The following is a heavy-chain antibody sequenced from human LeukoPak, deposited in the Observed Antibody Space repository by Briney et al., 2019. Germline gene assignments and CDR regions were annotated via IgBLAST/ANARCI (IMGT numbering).Heavy chain of an antibody. CDR1: GGSISSSNW. Sequence: SETLSLTCAVSGGSISSSNWWSWVRQPPGKGLEWIGSIYYSGYTYYNPSLKSRVTISVDASKDHFSLKLTSVTAADTAVYYCARQGGDTMVRGVIKDWFDPWGQGTLVTVSS. CDR2: IYYSGYT. J-gene: IGHJ5*02. V-gene: IGHV4-39*01. D-gene: IGHD3-10*01. CDR3: ARQGGDTMVRGVIKDWFDP.